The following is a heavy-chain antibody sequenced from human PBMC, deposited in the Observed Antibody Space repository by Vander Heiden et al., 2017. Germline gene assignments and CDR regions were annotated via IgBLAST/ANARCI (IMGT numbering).Heavy chain of an antibody. CDR3: ARAADILTGYFDY. J-gene: IGHJ4*02. CDR2: ISSSSSYI. CDR1: GFTFSSYS. Sequence: EVQLVESGGGLVKPGGSLRLSCAAYGFTFSSYSMNWVRQAPGKGLEWVSSISSSSSYIYYADSVKGRFTISRDNAKNSLYLQMNSLRAEDTAVYYCARAADILTGYFDYWGQGTLVTVSS. D-gene: IGHD3-9*01. V-gene: IGHV3-21*01.